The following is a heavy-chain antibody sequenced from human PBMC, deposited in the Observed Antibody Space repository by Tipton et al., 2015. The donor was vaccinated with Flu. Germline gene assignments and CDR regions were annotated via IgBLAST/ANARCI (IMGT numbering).Heavy chain of an antibody. D-gene: IGHD6-19*01. J-gene: IGHJ4*02. CDR2: INHSGST. CDR3: ALMYHSSGWND. CDR1: GGSFSGYY. V-gene: IGHV4-34*01. Sequence: TLSLTCAVYGGSFSGYYWSWIRQPPGKGLEWIGEINHSGSTNYNPSLKSRVTISVDTSKNQFSLKLSSVTAADTAVYYCALMYHSSGWNDWGQGTLVTVSS.